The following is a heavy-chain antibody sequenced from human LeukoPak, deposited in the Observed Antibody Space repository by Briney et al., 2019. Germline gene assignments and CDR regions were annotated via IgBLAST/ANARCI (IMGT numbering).Heavy chain of an antibody. D-gene: IGHD3-10*01. J-gene: IGHJ5*02. CDR3: ARDSGTTGEVKFDP. CDR2: IYSSGST. V-gene: IGHV4-4*07. CDR1: GVSISRYY. Sequence: PSETLSLTCTVSGVSISRYYWSWIRQPAGKGLEWIGRIYSSGSTTYNPSLKSRATMSIDTSKNQFSLKLSFVTAADTAVYYCARDSGTTGEVKFDPWGQGTLVTVSS.